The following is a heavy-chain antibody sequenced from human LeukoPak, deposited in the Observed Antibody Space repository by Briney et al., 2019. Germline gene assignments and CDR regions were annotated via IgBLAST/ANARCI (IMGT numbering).Heavy chain of an antibody. D-gene: IGHD4-11*01. CDR3: ARAGVTTVTNYYYNYYGDV. V-gene: IGHV1-8*01. CDR2: MNPNSGNT. Sequence: ASVMISCKASGYTFTSYDINWVRQATGQGLEWMGWMNPNSGNTGYAQKFQGRVTMTRNTSMSRSYIEMSNMRYKDTALYYSARAGVTTVTNYYYNYYGDVWDKG. J-gene: IGHJ6*03. CDR1: GYTFTSYD.